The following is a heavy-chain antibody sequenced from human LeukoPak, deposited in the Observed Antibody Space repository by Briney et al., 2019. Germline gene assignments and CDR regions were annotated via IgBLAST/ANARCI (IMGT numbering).Heavy chain of an antibody. CDR1: GFAFSSYE. CDR3: AGYHYDSRASYYPYYYHAMDV. CDR2: ISISGTTI. V-gene: IGHV3-48*03. Sequence: GGCLRLSCAASGFAFSSYEFNWVGQAPGNGREWVSYISISGTTIVYSESVKGRFTISRDDAKNSLYLQMNSLRAEDTAVYYCAGYHYDSRASYYPYYYHAMDVWGEGTTVTVSS. D-gene: IGHD3-22*01. J-gene: IGHJ6*01.